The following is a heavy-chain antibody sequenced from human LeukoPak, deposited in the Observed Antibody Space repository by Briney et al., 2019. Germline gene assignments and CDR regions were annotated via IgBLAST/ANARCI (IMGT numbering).Heavy chain of an antibody. CDR2: ISYDGSNK. CDR1: GFTFSSYA. CDR3: ARGDYDFWSGYYLTDY. J-gene: IGHJ4*02. Sequence: GGSLRLSCAASGFTFSSYAMHWVRQAPGKGLEWVAVISYDGSNKYYADSVKGRFTISRDNSKNTLYLQMNSLRAEDTAVYYCARGDYDFWSGYYLTDYWGQGTLVTVSS. D-gene: IGHD3-3*01. V-gene: IGHV3-30*04.